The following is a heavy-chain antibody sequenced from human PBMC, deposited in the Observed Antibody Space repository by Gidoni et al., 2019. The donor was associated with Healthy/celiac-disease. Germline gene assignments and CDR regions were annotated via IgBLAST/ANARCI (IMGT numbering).Heavy chain of an antibody. CDR1: GFTFSSYA. D-gene: IGHD6-13*01. CDR3: ASHRGGSSSWYRIDY. CDR2: ISYDGSNK. J-gene: IGHJ4*02. V-gene: IGHV3-30-3*01. Sequence: QVQLVESGGGVVQPGRSLRLSCAASGFTFSSYAMHWVRQAPGKGLEWVAVISYDGSNKYYADSVKGRFTISRDNSKNTLYLQMNSLRAEDTAVYYCASHRGGSSSWYRIDYWGQGTLVTVSS.